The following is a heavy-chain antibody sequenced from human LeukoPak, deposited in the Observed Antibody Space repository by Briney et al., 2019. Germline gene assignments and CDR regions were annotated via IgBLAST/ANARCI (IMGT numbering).Heavy chain of an antibody. D-gene: IGHD3-22*01. CDR2: INHSGST. CDR3: ARDRNYYYYDSSGSDY. V-gene: IGHV4-34*01. CDR1: GGSFSGYY. Sequence: SETLSLTCAVYGGSFSGYYWSWIRQPPGKGLEWIGEINHSGSTNYNPSLKSRVTISVDTSKNQFSLKLSSVTAADTAVYYCARDRNYYYYDSSGSDYWGQGTLVTVSS. J-gene: IGHJ4*02.